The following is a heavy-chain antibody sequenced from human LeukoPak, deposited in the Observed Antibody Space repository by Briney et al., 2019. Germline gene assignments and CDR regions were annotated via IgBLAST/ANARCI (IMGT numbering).Heavy chain of an antibody. Sequence: GASVKVSCKASGYTFTSYYMHWVRQAPGQGLEWMGIINPSGGSTSYAQKFQGRVTMTEDTSTDTAYMELSSLRSEDTAVYYCATSRAKNIAAADNWFDPWGQGTLVTVSS. D-gene: IGHD6-13*01. CDR3: ATSRAKNIAAADNWFDP. CDR2: INPSGGST. CDR1: GYTFTSYY. J-gene: IGHJ5*02. V-gene: IGHV1-46*01.